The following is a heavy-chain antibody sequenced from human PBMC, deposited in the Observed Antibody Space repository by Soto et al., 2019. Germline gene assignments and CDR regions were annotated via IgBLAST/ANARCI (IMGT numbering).Heavy chain of an antibody. J-gene: IGHJ4*02. Sequence: QVQLVQSGAEMMKPGASVKLSCKASGYTFISYHLHWVRQAPGQGLEWMGIINPSNGDIVYAQKFLGRITMTRDTSTNTVHMDLSSLGSEDTAIYYCGREFSGGLWEYWGQGTLLAVSS. CDR1: GYTFISYH. CDR3: GREFSGGLWEY. CDR2: INPSNGDI. V-gene: IGHV1-46*03. D-gene: IGHD3-16*01.